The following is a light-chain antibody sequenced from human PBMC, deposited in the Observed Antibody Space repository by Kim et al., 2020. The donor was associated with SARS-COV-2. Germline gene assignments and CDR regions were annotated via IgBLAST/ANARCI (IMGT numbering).Light chain of an antibody. CDR1: QGINNH. CDR2: GAS. V-gene: IGKV1-16*02. J-gene: IGKJ4*01. Sequence: DIQMTQSPSSLSASIGDRVTITCRASQGINNHLAWFQQKSGKAPRSLIYGASSLQSGVPSKFSGSGSGTDFTLTISSLQPEDFATYYCQQYNSYPLTFGGGTKLEI. CDR3: QQYNSYPLT.